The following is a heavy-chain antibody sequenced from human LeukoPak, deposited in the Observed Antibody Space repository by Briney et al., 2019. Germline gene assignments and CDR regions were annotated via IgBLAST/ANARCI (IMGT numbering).Heavy chain of an antibody. CDR2: INHSGST. D-gene: IGHD4-17*01. CDR3: ARGIPNLTTVTTDYFDY. J-gene: IGHJ4*02. Sequence: SETLSLTCAVYGGSFSGYYWSWIRQPPGKGLEWIGEINHSGSTNYNPSLKSRVTISVDTSKNQFSLKLSSVTAADTAVYYCARGIPNLTTVTTDYFDYWGQGTLVTVSS. CDR1: GGSFSGYY. V-gene: IGHV4-34*01.